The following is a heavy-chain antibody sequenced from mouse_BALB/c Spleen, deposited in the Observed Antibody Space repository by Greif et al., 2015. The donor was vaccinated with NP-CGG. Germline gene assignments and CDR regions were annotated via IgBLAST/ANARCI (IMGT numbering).Heavy chain of an antibody. J-gene: IGHJ2*01. CDR2: IAPGSGST. Sequence: DLVKPGASVKLSCKASGYTFTSYWINWIKQRPGQGPEWIGRIAPGSGSTYYNEMFKGKATLTVDTSSSTAYIQLSSLSSEDSAVYFCARSDYGSSYGDVDYWGQGTTLTVSS. CDR3: ARSDYGSSYGDVDY. V-gene: IGHV1S41*01. CDR1: GYTFTSYW. D-gene: IGHD1-1*01.